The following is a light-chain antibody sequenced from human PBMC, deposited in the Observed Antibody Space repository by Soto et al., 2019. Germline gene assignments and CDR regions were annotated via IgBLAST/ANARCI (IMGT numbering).Light chain of an antibody. Sequence: EIVLTQAPGTVSLSRGERATLSCRASQSVRDNYLAWHQQKPGQAPSLLIFDTSRRATGIPDRFTGSGSGTDFALTISRVEPQDIAVYFCQQYGSSPGTLGQGTKVDIK. CDR3: QQYGSSPGT. CDR2: DTS. J-gene: IGKJ1*01. V-gene: IGKV3-20*01. CDR1: QSVRDNY.